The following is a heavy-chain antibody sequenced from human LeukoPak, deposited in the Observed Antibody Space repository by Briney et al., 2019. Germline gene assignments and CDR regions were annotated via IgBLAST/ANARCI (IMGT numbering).Heavy chain of an antibody. Sequence: ASVKVSCKASGYTFTSYGISWVRQAPGQGLEWMGWISAYNGNTNYAQKLQGRVTMTTDTSTSTAYMELRSLRSDDTAVYYCAKDFIAAAGTGGGICDYWGQGTLVTVSS. J-gene: IGHJ4*02. CDR2: ISAYNGNT. V-gene: IGHV1-18*01. CDR3: AKDFIAAAGTGGGICDY. D-gene: IGHD6-13*01. CDR1: GYTFTSYG.